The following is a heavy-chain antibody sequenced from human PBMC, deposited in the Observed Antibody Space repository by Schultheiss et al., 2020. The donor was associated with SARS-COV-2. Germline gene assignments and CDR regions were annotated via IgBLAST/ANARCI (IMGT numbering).Heavy chain of an antibody. CDR1: GFTFSSYW. CDR3: AREIYPYYDFWSGYWKGYYMDV. CDR2: IKEDGSET. Sequence: GESLKISCAASGFTFSSYWMSWVRQAPGKGLEWVANIKEDGSETYYVDSVRDRFTISRDNTRNSLYLQMTSLRAEDTAVYYCAREIYPYYDFWSGYWKGYYMDVWGKGTTVTVSS. D-gene: IGHD3-3*01. J-gene: IGHJ6*03. V-gene: IGHV3-7*03.